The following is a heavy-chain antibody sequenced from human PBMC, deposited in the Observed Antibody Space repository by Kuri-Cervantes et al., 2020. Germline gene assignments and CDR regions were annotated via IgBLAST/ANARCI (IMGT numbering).Heavy chain of an antibody. J-gene: IGHJ4*02. CDR3: ARLGIAAAGTPDDY. V-gene: IGHV3-30-3*01. D-gene: IGHD6-13*01. CDR1: GFIFSSYA. CDR2: ISYDGSNK. Sequence: GESLKISCAASGFIFSSYAMHWVRQAPGKGLEWVAVISYDGSNKYYADSVKGRSTISRDNSKNTLYLQMNSLRAEDTAVYYCARLGIAAAGTPDDYWGQGTLVTDSS.